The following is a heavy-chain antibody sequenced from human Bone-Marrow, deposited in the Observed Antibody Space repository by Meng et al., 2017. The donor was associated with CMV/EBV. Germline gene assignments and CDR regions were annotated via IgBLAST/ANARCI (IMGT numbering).Heavy chain of an antibody. V-gene: IGHV1-69*02. CDR1: GGTFSSYT. CDR3: ARGFRGSGWYHWFAP. Sequence: SVKVSCKASGGTFSSYTISWVRQAPGQGLEWMGRIIPILGIANYAQKFQGRVTITADKSTSTAYMELSSLRSEDTAVYYCARGFRGSGWYHWFAPWGLGNLVNVSS. J-gene: IGHJ5*02. CDR2: IIPILGIA. D-gene: IGHD6-19*01.